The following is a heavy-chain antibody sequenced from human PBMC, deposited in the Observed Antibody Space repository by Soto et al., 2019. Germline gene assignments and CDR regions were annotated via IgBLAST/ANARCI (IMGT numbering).Heavy chain of an antibody. Sequence: SVKVSCKVSGGTFSSYAISWVRQAPGQGLEWMGGIIPIFGTANYAQKFQGRVTITADESTSTAYMELSSLRSEDTAVYYCARAHYGLRFNYHYGMDVWGQGTTVTVSS. V-gene: IGHV1-69*13. CDR1: GGTFSSYA. CDR2: IIPIFGTA. CDR3: ARAHYGLRFNYHYGMDV. D-gene: IGHD4-17*01. J-gene: IGHJ6*02.